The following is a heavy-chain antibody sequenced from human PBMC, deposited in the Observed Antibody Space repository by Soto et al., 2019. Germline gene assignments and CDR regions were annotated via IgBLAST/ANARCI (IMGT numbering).Heavy chain of an antibody. CDR1: GGTFSSYA. CDR3: ARVRDTVGGNYYSHSGMGV. J-gene: IGHJ6*02. D-gene: IGHD1-26*01. V-gene: IGHV1-69*13. CDR2: IIPIFGTA. Sequence: SVKVSCKASGGTFSSYAISWVRQAPGQGLEWMGGIIPIFGTANYAQKFQGRVTITADESTSTAYMELSSLRSEDTAVYYCARVRDTVGGNYYSHSGMGVWGQGTTVTVSS.